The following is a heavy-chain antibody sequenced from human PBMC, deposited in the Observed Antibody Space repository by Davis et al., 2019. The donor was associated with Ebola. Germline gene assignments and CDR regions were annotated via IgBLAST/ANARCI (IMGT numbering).Heavy chain of an antibody. CDR1: GYTFTSYG. Sequence: AASVKVSCKASGYTFTSYGISWVRQPPGQGLEWMGWISAYNGNTNYAQKLQGSVTMTTDTYTSTADMELRSLRSDDTAVYYCARFAGDYDPPHYWGQGTLVTVSS. V-gene: IGHV1-18*01. CDR2: ISAYNGNT. CDR3: ARFAGDYDPPHY. J-gene: IGHJ4*02. D-gene: IGHD4-17*01.